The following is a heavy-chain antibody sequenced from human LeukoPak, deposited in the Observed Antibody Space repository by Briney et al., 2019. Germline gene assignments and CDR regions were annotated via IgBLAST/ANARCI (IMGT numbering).Heavy chain of an antibody. V-gene: IGHV4-39*07. CDR3: ARVSYCSSASCYQYFDY. Sequence: SDTLSLTCTVSGGSISTTYYYWGWIRQPPGKGLEWIGSIYYSGSTYYNPSLKSRVTISVDTSKNQFSLKVSSVTAADTAVYYCARVSYCSSASCYQYFDYWGQGTLVTVSS. CDR1: GGSISTTYYY. J-gene: IGHJ4*02. CDR2: IYYSGST. D-gene: IGHD2-2*01.